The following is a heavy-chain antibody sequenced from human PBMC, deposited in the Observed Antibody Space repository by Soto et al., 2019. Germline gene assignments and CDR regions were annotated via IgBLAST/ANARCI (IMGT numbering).Heavy chain of an antibody. V-gene: IGHV4-30-4*01. D-gene: IGHD1-26*01. CDR1: GGSISSGDYY. J-gene: IGHJ4*02. Sequence: SETLSLTCTVSGGSISSGDYYWSWIRQPPGKGLEWIGYIYYSGSTHNPSLKSRVTISVDTSKNQFSLILSSVTAADTAMYYCARNVGGTYSVERLAFDYWGQGTLVTVSS. CDR3: ARNVGGTYSVERLAFDY. CDR2: IYYSGST.